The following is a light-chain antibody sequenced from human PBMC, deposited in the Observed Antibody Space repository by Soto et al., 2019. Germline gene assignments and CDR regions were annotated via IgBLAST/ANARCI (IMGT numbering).Light chain of an antibody. CDR3: CSYAGSSTFYV. V-gene: IGLV2-23*02. Sequence: QSVLTQPASVSGSPGQSFTISCTGTSSDVGSYNLVSWYQQHPGKAPKLMIYEVSKRPSGVSNRFSGSKSGNTASLTISGLQAEDEADYYCCSYAGSSTFYVFGTGTKLTVL. J-gene: IGLJ1*01. CDR2: EVS. CDR1: SSDVGSYNL.